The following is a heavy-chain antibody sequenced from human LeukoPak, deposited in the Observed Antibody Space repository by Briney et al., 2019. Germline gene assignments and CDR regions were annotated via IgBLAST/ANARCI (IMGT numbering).Heavy chain of an antibody. CDR3: ARGFRGYSYGDQY. J-gene: IGHJ4*02. CDR2: INPSGGST. V-gene: IGHV1-46*01. Sequence: ASVKVSCKASVYTFTSYYMHWVRPAPGQGLEWMGIINPSGGSTSYAQKFQGGVTMTRDTSTSTGYMELSSLRSEDTAVYYCARGFRGYSYGDQYGGQGTLVTVSS. D-gene: IGHD5-18*01. CDR1: VYTFTSYY.